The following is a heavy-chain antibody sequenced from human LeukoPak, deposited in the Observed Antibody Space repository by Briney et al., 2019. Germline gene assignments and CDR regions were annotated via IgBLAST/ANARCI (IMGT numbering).Heavy chain of an antibody. Sequence: PGRSLRLSCAASGFTFSSYGMHWVRQAPGKGLEWVAVISYDGSNKYYADSVKGRFTISRDNSKNTLYLQMNSLRAEDTAVYYCAKDWRSYSTRVFADYWGQGTLVTVSS. D-gene: IGHD6-13*01. CDR3: AKDWRSYSTRVFADY. CDR2: ISYDGSNK. CDR1: GFTFSSYG. V-gene: IGHV3-30*18. J-gene: IGHJ4*02.